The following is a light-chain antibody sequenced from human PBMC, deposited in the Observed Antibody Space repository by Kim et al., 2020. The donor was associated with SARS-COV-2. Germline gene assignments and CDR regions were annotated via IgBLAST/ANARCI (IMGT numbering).Light chain of an antibody. Sequence: QLVLTQPPSASASLGASVTLTCTLSSGYSNYKVDWYQQRPGKGPRFVMRVGTGGIVGSKGDGIPDRFSVLGSGLNRYLTIKNIQEEDESDYHCGADHGSGSNPKVVFGGGTQLTVL. J-gene: IGLJ2*01. CDR2: VGTGGIVG. V-gene: IGLV9-49*01. CDR1: SGYSNYK. CDR3: GADHGSGSNPKVV.